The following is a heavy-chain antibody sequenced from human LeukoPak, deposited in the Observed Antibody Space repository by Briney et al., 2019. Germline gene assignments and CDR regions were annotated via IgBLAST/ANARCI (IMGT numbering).Heavy chain of an antibody. CDR1: GFTFSSYE. V-gene: IGHV3-48*03. CDR2: ISSSGSTI. D-gene: IGHD4-17*01. Sequence: GGSLRLSRAASGFTFSSYEMNWVRQAPGKGLEWVSYISSSGSTIYYADSVKGRFTISRDNAKNSLYLQMDSLRAEDTAVYYCARGGGDYEDPFDIWGQGTIVTVSS. J-gene: IGHJ3*02. CDR3: ARGGGDYEDPFDI.